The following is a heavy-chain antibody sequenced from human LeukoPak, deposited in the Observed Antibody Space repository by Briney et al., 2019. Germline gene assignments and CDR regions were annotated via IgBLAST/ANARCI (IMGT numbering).Heavy chain of an antibody. CDR1: GFTFSNYW. CDR3: VKGQTIDN. D-gene: IGHD4/OR15-4a*01. V-gene: IGHV3-74*03. Sequence: GGSLRLSCTTSGFTFSNYWMYWVRQAPGKGLVWVSRIKSDGTGITYTDSVEGRFTISRDNAKNTLYLQMNSLRDEDTAVYYSVKGQTIDNWGQGTLVTASS. J-gene: IGHJ4*02. CDR2: IKSDGTGI.